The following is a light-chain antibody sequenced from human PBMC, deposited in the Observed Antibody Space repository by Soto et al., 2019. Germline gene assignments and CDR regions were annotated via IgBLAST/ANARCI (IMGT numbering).Light chain of an antibody. CDR1: SSDVGAYDR. CDR3: SSVTTWTTLV. J-gene: IGLJ2*01. Sequence: QSALTQPPSVYGSPGQSVTISCTGTSSDVGAYDRVSWYQQPPGTAPRVIIYDVSNRPSGVPDRFSGSKSGNTAPLTISGLLPEDEAEYYCSSVTTWTTLVFGGGTKLTVL. V-gene: IGLV2-18*02. CDR2: DVS.